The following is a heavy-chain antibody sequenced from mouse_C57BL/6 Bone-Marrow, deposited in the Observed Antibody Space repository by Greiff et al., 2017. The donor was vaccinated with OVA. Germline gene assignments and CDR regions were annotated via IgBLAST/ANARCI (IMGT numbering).Heavy chain of an antibody. V-gene: IGHV7-3*01. CDR3: ARYPLFSTTVPYFDY. J-gene: IGHJ2*01. CDR1: GFTFTDYY. Sequence: EVKLMESGGGLVQPGGSLSLSCAASGFTFTDYYMSWVRQPPGKALEWLGFIRNKANGYTTEYSASVKGRFTISRDNSQSILYLQMNALRAEDSATYYCARYPLFSTTVPYFDYWGQGTTLTVSS. CDR2: IRNKANGYTT. D-gene: IGHD1-1*01.